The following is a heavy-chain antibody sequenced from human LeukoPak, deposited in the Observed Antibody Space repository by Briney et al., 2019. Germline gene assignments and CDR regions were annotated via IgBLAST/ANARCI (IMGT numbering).Heavy chain of an antibody. V-gene: IGHV3-30*03. CDR1: GFTFGSYG. CDR3: ARGGCSSTSCYYQH. D-gene: IGHD2-2*01. Sequence: GRSLRLSCAASGFTFGSYGFHWVRQAPGKGLEWVALISYDGTNNNYADSVKGRFTISRDDSKNTLYLQMNSLRAEDTAVYYCARGGCSSTSCYYQHWGQGTLVTVSS. J-gene: IGHJ1*01. CDR2: ISYDGTNN.